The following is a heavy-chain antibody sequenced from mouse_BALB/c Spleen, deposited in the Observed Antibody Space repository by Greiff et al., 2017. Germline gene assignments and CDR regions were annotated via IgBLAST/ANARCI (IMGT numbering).Heavy chain of an antibody. CDR2: IRSKSNNYAT. CDR1: GFTFNTYA. Sequence: EVKLVESGGGLVQPKGSLKLSCAASGFTFNTYAMNWVRQAPGKGLGWVARIRSKSNNYATYYADSVKDRFTISRDDSQSMLYLQMNNLKTEDTAMYYCVRQLTMTAYWGQGTLVTVSA. CDR3: VRQLTMTAY. D-gene: IGHD2-4*01. J-gene: IGHJ3*01. V-gene: IGHV10-1*02.